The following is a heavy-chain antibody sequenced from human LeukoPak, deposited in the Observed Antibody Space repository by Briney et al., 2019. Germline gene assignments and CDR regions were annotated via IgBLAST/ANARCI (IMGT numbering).Heavy chain of an antibody. V-gene: IGHV1-46*01. CDR2: INPSGGST. CDR3: ARDPRPSYDSSDYYYPGDY. D-gene: IGHD3-22*01. CDR1: GYTFTSYY. Sequence: ASVKVSCKASGYTFTSYYMHWVRQAPGQGLEWMAIINPSGGSTNYAQKFQGRVTMTRDTTTSTVYMELSSLRSEYTAVYYCARDPRPSYDSSDYYYPGDYWGQGTLVTVSS. J-gene: IGHJ4*02.